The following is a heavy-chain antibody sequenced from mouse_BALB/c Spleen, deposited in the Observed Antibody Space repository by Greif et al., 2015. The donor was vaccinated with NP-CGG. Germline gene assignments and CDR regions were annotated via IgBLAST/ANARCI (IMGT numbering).Heavy chain of an antibody. CDR3: ARDIPNYYAMDY. CDR1: GFTFTDYY. CDR2: IRNKANGYTT. V-gene: IGHV7-3*02. J-gene: IGHJ4*01. Sequence: EVNVVESGGGLVQPGGSLRLSCATSGFTFTDYYMSWVRQPPGKALEWLGFIRNKANGYTTEYSASVKGRFTISRDNSQSILYLQMNTLRAEDSATYYCARDIPNYYAMDYWGQGTSVTVS.